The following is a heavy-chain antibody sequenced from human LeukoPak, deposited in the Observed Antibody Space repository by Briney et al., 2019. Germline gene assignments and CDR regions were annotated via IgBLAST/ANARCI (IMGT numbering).Heavy chain of an antibody. Sequence: GGSLRLSCAASGFTFSSYGMHWVRQAPGKGPEWVAFIRYDGSNKYYADSVKGRFTISRDNSKNTLYLQMNSLRAEDTAVYYCAKGTYSSSWEFDYWGQGTLVTVSS. J-gene: IGHJ4*02. CDR1: GFTFSSYG. D-gene: IGHD6-13*01. CDR3: AKGTYSSSWEFDY. V-gene: IGHV3-30*02. CDR2: IRYDGSNK.